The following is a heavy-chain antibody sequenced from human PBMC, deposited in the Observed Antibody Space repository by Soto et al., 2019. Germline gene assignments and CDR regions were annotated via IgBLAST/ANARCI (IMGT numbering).Heavy chain of an antibody. Sequence: EVQLWESGGGLVQPGGSLRLSCAASGFTFSHYAMSWVRQAPGKGLQWVSTIFGSGAPTHYADSVKGRFGISRDNSNNMLFLEMNSLKDEDTAVYYCTREASSWGFAFDLWGQGTRVAVSS. CDR3: TREASSWGFAFDL. D-gene: IGHD3-16*01. V-gene: IGHV3-23*01. CDR2: IFGSGAPT. CDR1: GFTFSHYA. J-gene: IGHJ3*01.